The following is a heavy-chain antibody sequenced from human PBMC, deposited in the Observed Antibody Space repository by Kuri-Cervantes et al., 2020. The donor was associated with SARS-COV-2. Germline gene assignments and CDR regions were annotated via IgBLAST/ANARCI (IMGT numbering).Heavy chain of an antibody. CDR1: GFTFSTYS. D-gene: IGHD3-22*01. CDR3: ARSTPFRRLVVISQGGAFDI. CDR2: ISSGSSTI. V-gene: IGHV3-48*01. J-gene: IGHJ3*02. Sequence: GGSLRLSCAASGFTFSTYSMNWVRQAPGKGLEWVSYISSGSSTIYYADSVKGRFTISRDNSKNTLYLQMNSLRAEDTAVYYCARSTPFRRLVVISQGGAFDIWGQGTMVTVSS.